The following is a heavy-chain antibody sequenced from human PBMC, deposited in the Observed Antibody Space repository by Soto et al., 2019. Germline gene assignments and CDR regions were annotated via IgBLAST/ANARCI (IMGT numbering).Heavy chain of an antibody. D-gene: IGHD1-1*01. CDR1: GYTFTSYY. Sequence: ASVKVSCKASGYTFTSYYMHWVRQAPGQGLEWMGIINPSGGSTSYARKFQGRVTMTRDTSTSTVYMELSSLRSEDTAVYYCARVGKTTTGYDYWGQGTLVTVSS. V-gene: IGHV1-46*01. CDR3: ARVGKTTTGYDY. CDR2: INPSGGST. J-gene: IGHJ4*02.